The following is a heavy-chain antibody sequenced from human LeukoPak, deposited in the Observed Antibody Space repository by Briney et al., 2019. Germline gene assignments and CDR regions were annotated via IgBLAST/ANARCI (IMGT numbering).Heavy chain of an antibody. J-gene: IGHJ6*02. D-gene: IGHD6-6*01. Sequence: SETLSLTCAVSGGSISSYYWTWIRKPPGKGLEWVGYIQNSAIYRAKIKSSPSLQSRVSLSIDTSKNHVSLTVNSVTAADTAVYYCARLSSTLYYSMDVWGPGTAVTVSS. V-gene: IGHV4-59*08. CDR1: GGSISSYY. CDR2: IQNSAIYRAKI. CDR3: ARLSSTLYYSMDV.